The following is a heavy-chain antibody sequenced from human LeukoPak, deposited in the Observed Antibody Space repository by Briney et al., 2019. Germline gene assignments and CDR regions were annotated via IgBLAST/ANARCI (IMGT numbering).Heavy chain of an antibody. CDR1: GFTFSSYA. CDR2: IRYDGGNK. Sequence: PGGSLRLSCAASGFTFSSYAMSWVRQAPGKGLEWVAFIRYDGGNKYYADSVKGRFTISRDNSKNTLYLQMNSLRAEDTAVYYCAKDDSIAAAGIRSPIDYWGQGTLVTVSS. V-gene: IGHV3-30*02. D-gene: IGHD6-13*01. J-gene: IGHJ4*02. CDR3: AKDDSIAAAGIRSPIDY.